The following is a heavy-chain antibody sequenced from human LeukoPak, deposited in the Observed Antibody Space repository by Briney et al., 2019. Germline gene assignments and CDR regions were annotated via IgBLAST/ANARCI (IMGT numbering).Heavy chain of an antibody. CDR2: ISGSGGST. D-gene: IGHD3-10*01. J-gene: IGHJ4*02. CDR1: GFTFSSYA. CDR3: AKDRATVRGVSSYYFDY. V-gene: IGHV3-23*01. Sequence: GGSLRLSCAASGFTFSSYAMSWVRQAPGKGLEWVSAISGSGGSTYYADSVKGRFTISRDNSKNTLYLQMNSLRAEDTAVYYCAKDRATVRGVSSYYFDYWGQGTLVTVSS.